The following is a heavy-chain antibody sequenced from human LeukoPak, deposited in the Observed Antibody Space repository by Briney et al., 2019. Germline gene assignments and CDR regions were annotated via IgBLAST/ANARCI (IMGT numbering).Heavy chain of an antibody. CDR2: IYTSGST. CDR1: GGSFSGYY. CDR3: ARDLGYYDSSGYQSAYDY. Sequence: NASQSLSPACAVYGGSFSGYYGGWIRQPPGKGLEWIGRIYTSGSTNSNPSLKSRVTMSVDTSKNQFSLKLSSVTAADTAVYYCARDLGYYDSSGYQSAYDYWGQGTLVTVSS. J-gene: IGHJ4*02. D-gene: IGHD3-22*01. V-gene: IGHV4-59*10.